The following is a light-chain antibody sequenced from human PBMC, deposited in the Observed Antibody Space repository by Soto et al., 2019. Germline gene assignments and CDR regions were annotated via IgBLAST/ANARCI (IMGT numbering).Light chain of an antibody. Sequence: EIVLTQSPGTLSLSPGERATLSCRASQSINNDYLAWYQQRPGQSPRLLIYRASSRATGIPDRFSGSGSGTDFTLTISRLEPEDLAVYYCHQYGSSPYTFGQGTKLEIK. CDR1: QSINNDY. CDR3: HQYGSSPYT. J-gene: IGKJ2*01. V-gene: IGKV3-20*01. CDR2: RAS.